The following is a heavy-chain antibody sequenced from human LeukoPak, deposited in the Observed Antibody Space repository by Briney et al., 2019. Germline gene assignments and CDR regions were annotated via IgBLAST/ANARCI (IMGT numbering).Heavy chain of an antibody. CDR3: ARGRSYYYFDY. V-gene: IGHV4-39*07. CDR2: IYYSGST. J-gene: IGHJ4*02. Sequence: PSETLSLTCTVSGGSISSSSYYWGWIRQPPGKGLEWIGSIYYSGSTYYNPSLKSRVTISVDTSKNQFSLKLSSVTAADTAVYYCARGRSYYYFDYWGQGTLVTVSS. D-gene: IGHD1-26*01. CDR1: GGSISSSSYY.